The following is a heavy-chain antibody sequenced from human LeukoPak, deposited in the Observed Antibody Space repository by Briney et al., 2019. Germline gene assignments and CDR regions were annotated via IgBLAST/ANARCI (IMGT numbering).Heavy chain of an antibody. Sequence: ASVKVSCKASGYSFIAYYMHWVRQAPGQGLEWMGRINPHTGVTNYAQNFQGRVTITRDTSITTAYMELSRLRSDDTAVYYCARDYSDYNSFDYWGQGTLVTVSS. D-gene: IGHD4-11*01. CDR3: ARDYSDYNSFDY. CDR2: INPHTGVT. J-gene: IGHJ4*02. CDR1: GYSFIAYY. V-gene: IGHV1-2*06.